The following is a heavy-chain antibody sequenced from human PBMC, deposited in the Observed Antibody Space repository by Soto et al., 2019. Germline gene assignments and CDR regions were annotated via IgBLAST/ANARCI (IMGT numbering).Heavy chain of an antibody. D-gene: IGHD5-12*01. CDR3: TTLGLRTVRYYYYVMDV. CDR2: IKSKTDGGTT. J-gene: IGHJ6*02. CDR1: GFTFRNAW. Sequence: GCLRGSCSVSGFTFRNAWMSWVRQAPGNGLEWVGRIKSKTDGGTTDYAAPVKGRFTISRDDSKNTLYLQMNRLKTEDTAVYYCTTLGLRTVRYYYYVMDVWGQGTTVTVPS. V-gene: IGHV3-15*01.